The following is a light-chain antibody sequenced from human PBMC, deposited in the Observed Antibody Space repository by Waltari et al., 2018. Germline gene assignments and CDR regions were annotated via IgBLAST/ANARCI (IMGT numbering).Light chain of an antibody. CDR3: QQYSYSPNT. V-gene: IGKV3-20*01. CDR1: QSVSSSY. J-gene: IGKJ2*01. Sequence: EIVLTQSPGTLSLSPGKRATLSCRASQSVSSSYLAWYQQKPGQAPRLLIFDASNRATGIPDRFSGSGSGTDFTLTISRLEPEDFAVYFCQQYSYSPNTFGQGTKLEI. CDR2: DAS.